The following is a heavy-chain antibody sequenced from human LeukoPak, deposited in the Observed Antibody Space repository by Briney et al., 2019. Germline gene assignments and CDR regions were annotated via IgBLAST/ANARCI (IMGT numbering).Heavy chain of an antibody. CDR3: ASLTYYDFWSGYPKWLYFDY. J-gene: IGHJ4*02. D-gene: IGHD3-3*01. V-gene: IGHV3-48*04. CDR1: GFTFSSYS. CDR2: ISSTSNTI. Sequence: GGSLRLSCAASGFTFSSYSMNWVRQAPGKGLEWVSHISSTSNTIYYADSVKGRFTISRDNARNSLYLQMNSLRAEDTAVYYCASLTYYDFWSGYPKWLYFDYWGQGTLVTVSS.